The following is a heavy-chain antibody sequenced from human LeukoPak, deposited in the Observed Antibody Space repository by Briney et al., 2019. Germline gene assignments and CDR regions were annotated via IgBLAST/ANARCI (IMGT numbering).Heavy chain of an antibody. Sequence: SETLSLTCTVSGGSISGYYWTWIRQPPGKGLEWIGYIYNSGSTNYNPSLKSRVTISVDTSKNQFSLKLSSVTAADTAVYYCARDYSNYRHYYYGMDVWGQGTTVTVSS. V-gene: IGHV4-59*01. J-gene: IGHJ6*02. CDR3: ARDYSNYRHYYYGMDV. CDR1: GGSISGYY. D-gene: IGHD4-11*01. CDR2: IYNSGST.